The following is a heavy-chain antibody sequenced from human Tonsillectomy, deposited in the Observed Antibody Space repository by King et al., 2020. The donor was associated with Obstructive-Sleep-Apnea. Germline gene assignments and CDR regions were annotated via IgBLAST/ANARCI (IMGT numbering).Heavy chain of an antibody. Sequence: EQLVQSGAEVKKPGASVKVSCKASGYTFTGYYMHWVRQAPGQGLEWMGWINPNSGGTNYAQKFQGWVTMTRDTSISTAYMELSRLRSDATAVYYCGRALTEWPLRGSFDPWGQGTLVTVSS. V-gene: IGHV1-2*04. CDR3: GRALTEWPLRGSFDP. D-gene: IGHD3-3*01. J-gene: IGHJ5*02. CDR2: INPNSGGT. CDR1: GYTFTGYY.